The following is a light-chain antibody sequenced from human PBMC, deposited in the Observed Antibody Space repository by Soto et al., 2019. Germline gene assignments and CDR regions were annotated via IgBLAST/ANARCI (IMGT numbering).Light chain of an antibody. CDR3: QQSYTSPFT. CDR1: QSVTSSY. Sequence: VFTQSPCTQFLSLGESDTLSCSLSQSVTSSYLAWYQEKPGQAPRLLIYGASSRATGIPDRFSGSGSGTEFTLTISSLQPEDFATYYCQQSYTSPFTLGQGTKVDIK. V-gene: IGKV3-20*01. CDR2: GAS. J-gene: IGKJ3*01.